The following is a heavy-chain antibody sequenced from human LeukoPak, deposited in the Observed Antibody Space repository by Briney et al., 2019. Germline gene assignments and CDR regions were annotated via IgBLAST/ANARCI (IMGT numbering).Heavy chain of an antibody. D-gene: IGHD3-16*01. Sequence: ASVKVSCKASGYTFTVYYIHWVRQAPGQGSEWMGWINPNSGGTNYATKFPGRVTMPRDTSLSTAYMELSRLRSDDTAVEFWARDLRWGCGDYWGQGTLVTVSS. V-gene: IGHV1-2*02. CDR2: INPNSGGT. CDR1: GYTFTVYY. J-gene: IGHJ4*02. CDR3: ARDLRWGCGDY.